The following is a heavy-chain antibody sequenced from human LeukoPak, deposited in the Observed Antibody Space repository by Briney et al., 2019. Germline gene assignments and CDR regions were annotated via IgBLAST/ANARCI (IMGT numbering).Heavy chain of an antibody. CDR1: GYSFTSYW. V-gene: IGHV5-51*01. J-gene: IGHJ4*02. CDR3: ARLRRISVDTAMFTGGGYFDY. Sequence: GEPLQISCKGSGYSFTSYWIGWVRQMPGKGLEWMGISYPGDSDTRYSPSFQGQVTISADKSISTAYLQWSSLKASDTAMDYCARLRRISVDTAMFTGGGYFDYWGQGTLVTVSS. D-gene: IGHD5-18*01. CDR2: SYPGDSDT.